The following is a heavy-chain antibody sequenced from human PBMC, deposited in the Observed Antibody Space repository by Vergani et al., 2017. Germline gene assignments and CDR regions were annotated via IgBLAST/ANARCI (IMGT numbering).Heavy chain of an antibody. J-gene: IGHJ4*02. CDR3: AREGDSSGWYGVDY. CDR1: GYTFTSYG. D-gene: IGHD6-19*01. CDR2: ISAYNGNT. Sequence: VSCKASGYTFTSYGISWVRQAPGQGLEWMGWISAYNGNTNYAQKLQGRVTMTTDTSTSTAYMELRSLRSDDTAVYYCAREGDSSGWYGVDYWGQGTLVTVSS. V-gene: IGHV1-18*04.